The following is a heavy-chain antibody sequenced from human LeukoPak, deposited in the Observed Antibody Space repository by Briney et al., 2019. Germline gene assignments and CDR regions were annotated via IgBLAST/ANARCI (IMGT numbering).Heavy chain of an antibody. J-gene: IGHJ6*03. D-gene: IGHD4-17*01. CDR3: ARVTVTTFSPTDYMDV. Sequence: GGTLRLSCAASGFTFSSYGMSWVRQAPGKGLEWVSDISGSGGSTYYADSVKGRFTISRDNAKNTLYLQMNSLRAEDTAVYYCARVTVTTFSPTDYMDVWGKGTTVTISS. CDR1: GFTFSSYG. V-gene: IGHV3-23*01. CDR2: ISGSGGST.